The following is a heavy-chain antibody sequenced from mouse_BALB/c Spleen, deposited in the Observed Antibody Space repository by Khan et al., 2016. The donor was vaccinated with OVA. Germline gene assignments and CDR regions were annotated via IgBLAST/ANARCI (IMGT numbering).Heavy chain of an antibody. D-gene: IGHD1-1*01. CDR2: ISYSGRT. Sequence: VQLKESGPGLVKPSQSLSLTCTVTGYSITSDYAWNWIRQFPGNKLEWMGYISYSGRTSYNPSLKSRISITRATSKNPFFLQLNSVTTEDTATYYCARSGTITTVVATDFDYWGQGTTLTVSS. CDR1: GYSITSDYA. J-gene: IGHJ2*01. CDR3: ARSGTITTVVATDFDY. V-gene: IGHV3-2*02.